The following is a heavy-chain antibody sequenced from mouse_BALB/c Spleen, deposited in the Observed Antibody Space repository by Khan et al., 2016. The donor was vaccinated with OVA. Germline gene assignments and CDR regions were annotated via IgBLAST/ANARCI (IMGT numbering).Heavy chain of an antibody. Sequence: QIQFVLSGPELKKPGETVKNSCKSSGYTCTNYGMNLVKQSPGTALQWMGWIHTYTGEPTYADDFKGRFAFSWATSATTTYLQINNLKNEDTATYFGARPPYFSYTLDYWGQGTTVTVSS. V-gene: IGHV9-3-1*01. J-gene: IGHJ4*01. CDR1: GYTCTNYG. CDR3: ARPPYFSYTLDY. D-gene: IGHD2-10*01. CDR2: IHTYTGEP.